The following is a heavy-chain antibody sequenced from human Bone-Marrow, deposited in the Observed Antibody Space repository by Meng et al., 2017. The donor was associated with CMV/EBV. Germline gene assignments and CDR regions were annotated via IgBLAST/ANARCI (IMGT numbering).Heavy chain of an antibody. D-gene: IGHD2-2*02. V-gene: IGHV4-59*01. CDR3: ARTYCSSTSCYRGYFQH. CDR1: GGSISSYY. J-gene: IGHJ1*01. Sequence: SETRSLTRTVSGGSISSYYWSWIRQPPGKGLEWIGYIYYSGSTNYNPSLKSRVTISVDTSKNQFSLKLSSVTAADTAVYYCARTYCSSTSCYRGYFQHCGQGTLITVSS. CDR2: IYYSGST.